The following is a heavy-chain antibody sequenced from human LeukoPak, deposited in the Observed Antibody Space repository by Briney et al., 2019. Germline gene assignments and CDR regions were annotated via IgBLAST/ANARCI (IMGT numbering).Heavy chain of an antibody. Sequence: SVKVSCKASGFTFTSSAMQWVRQARGQRREWIGGIVVGSGNTNYAQKFQGRVTITRNTSISTAYMELSSLGSEATAVYYCARVRYYYDSSGYYRWGQGTLVTVSS. D-gene: IGHD3-22*01. V-gene: IGHV1-58*02. CDR3: ARVRYYYDSSGYYR. CDR2: IVVGSGNT. CDR1: GFTFTSSA. J-gene: IGHJ5*02.